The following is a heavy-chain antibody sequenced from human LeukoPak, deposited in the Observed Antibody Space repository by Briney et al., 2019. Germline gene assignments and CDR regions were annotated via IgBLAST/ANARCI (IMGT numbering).Heavy chain of an antibody. CDR2: IYYSGST. CDR1: GGSVSSGSYY. V-gene: IGHV4-61*01. D-gene: IGHD6-19*01. J-gene: IGHJ4*02. CDR3: ARVRYSSGWYPFDY. Sequence: SETLSLTCTVSGGSVSSGSYYWTWIRQPPGEGLEWIGYIYYSGSTNYNPSLKSRVTISVDTSKNQFSLKLSSVTAADTAVYYCARVRYSSGWYPFDYWGQGTLVTVSS.